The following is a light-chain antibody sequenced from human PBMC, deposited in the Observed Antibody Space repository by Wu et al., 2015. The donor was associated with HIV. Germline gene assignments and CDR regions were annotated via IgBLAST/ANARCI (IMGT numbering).Light chain of an antibody. CDR1: RALTY. CDR2: YI. Sequence: VGDRVTITCRRVRALTYLAWYQQKPGKVPKLLIPYYIHFAARVPSRFSGSGSGTSFTLTISGLQPEDIATYYCQKCDIAPWTFGQGTKVDLK. CDR3: QKCDIAPWT. J-gene: IGKJ1*01. V-gene: IGKV1-27*01.